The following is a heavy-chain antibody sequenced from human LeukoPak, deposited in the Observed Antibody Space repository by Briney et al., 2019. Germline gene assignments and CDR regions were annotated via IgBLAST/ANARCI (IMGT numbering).Heavy chain of an antibody. CDR2: IHTSGDT. CDR3: ARHTSRWPNRVLDS. Sequence: SETLSLTCTVSGGSFSTNYWSWLRQPPGKGLEWIGYIHTSGDTNYNPSLKSRVTTSIATSRNQFSLELTSATAADTALYYCARHTSRWPNRVLDSWGQGSLVTVS. CDR1: GGSFSTNY. D-gene: IGHD6-13*01. J-gene: IGHJ4*02. V-gene: IGHV4-4*08.